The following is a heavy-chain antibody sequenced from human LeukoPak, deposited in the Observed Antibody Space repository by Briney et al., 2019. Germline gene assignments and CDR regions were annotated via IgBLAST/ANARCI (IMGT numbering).Heavy chain of an antibody. CDR1: GFTFSSYA. Sequence: GGSLRLSCAASGFTFSSYAMSWVRQAPGKGLEWVSAISGSGGSTYYADSVKGRFTISRDNSKNTLYLPMNSLRAEDTAVYYCAKEGALGYCSSASCEDAFDIWGQGTMVTVSS. J-gene: IGHJ3*02. CDR2: ISGSGGST. CDR3: AKEGALGYCSSASCEDAFDI. D-gene: IGHD2-2*01. V-gene: IGHV3-23*01.